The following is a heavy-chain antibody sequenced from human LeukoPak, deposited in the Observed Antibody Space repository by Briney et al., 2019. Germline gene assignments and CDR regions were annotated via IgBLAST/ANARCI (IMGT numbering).Heavy chain of an antibody. CDR1: GGSISSGGYY. D-gene: IGHD6-6*01. V-gene: IGHV4-31*03. CDR3: ARDSRAGQLGPSYYYYYGMDV. Sequence: TASQTLSLTCTVSGGSISSGGYYWSWIRQHPGKGLEWIGYIYYSGSTYYNPSLKSRVTISVDTSKNRFSLKLSSVTAADTAVYYCARDSRAGQLGPSYYYYYGMDVWGQGTTVTVSS. J-gene: IGHJ6*02. CDR2: IYYSGST.